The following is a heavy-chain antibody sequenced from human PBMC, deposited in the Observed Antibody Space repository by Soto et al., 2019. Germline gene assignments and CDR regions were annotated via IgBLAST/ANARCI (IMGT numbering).Heavy chain of an antibody. J-gene: IGHJ5*02. CDR3: VRSHVSATGIDWFDP. D-gene: IGHD6-13*01. Sequence: ASVKVSCKASGYTFTSYGIHWVRQAPGQRHERMGWINAANGDTNYSPQFQGRVTITSDTSASKAYMELSSLRSEETAVYYCVRSHVSATGIDWFDPWGQGTLVTVPS. CDR2: INAANGDT. CDR1: GYTFTSYG. V-gene: IGHV1-3*01.